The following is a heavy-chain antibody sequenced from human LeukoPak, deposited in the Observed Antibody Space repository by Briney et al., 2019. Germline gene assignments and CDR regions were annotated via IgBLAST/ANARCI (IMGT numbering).Heavy chain of an antibody. D-gene: IGHD3-10*01. Sequence: PSETLSLTCTVSGGSFSSRTWWIWVRQPPGKGLEWIGEFNHNWGAKYNPSLKSRVTISVDTSKNHLSLSLNSVTAADTAVYYCAASLWFGIYPDYWGQGSLVTVSS. CDR1: GGSFSSRTW. CDR2: FNHNWGA. CDR3: AASLWFGIYPDY. J-gene: IGHJ4*02. V-gene: IGHV4-4*02.